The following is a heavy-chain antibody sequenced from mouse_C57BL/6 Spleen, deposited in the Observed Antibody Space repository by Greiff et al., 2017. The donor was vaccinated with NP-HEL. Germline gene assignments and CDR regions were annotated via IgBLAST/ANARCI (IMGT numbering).Heavy chain of an antibody. CDR1: GYTFTDYE. CDR3: TRYDYDEGYYFDY. J-gene: IGHJ2*01. V-gene: IGHV1-15*01. D-gene: IGHD2-4*01. Sequence: QVQLQQSGAELVRPGASVTLSCKASGYTFTDYEMHWVKQTPVHGLEWIGAIDPETGGTAYNQKFKGKAILTADKSSSTAYMELRSLTSEDSAVYYCTRYDYDEGYYFDYWGQGTTLTVSS. CDR2: IDPETGGT.